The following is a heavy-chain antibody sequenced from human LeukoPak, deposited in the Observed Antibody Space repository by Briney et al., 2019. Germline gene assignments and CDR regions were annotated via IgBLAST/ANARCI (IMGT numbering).Heavy chain of an antibody. Sequence: SETLSLTCTVSGDSINSGTYYWGWIRQPPGKGLEWIGSIYYSGTTYYNPSLKSRVTISVDTSKNQFSLKLSSATAADTAVYYCARTGSSGFYLDAFDIWGQGTMVTISS. CDR2: IYYSGTT. CDR1: GDSINSGTYY. V-gene: IGHV4-39*01. D-gene: IGHD3-22*01. CDR3: ARTGSSGFYLDAFDI. J-gene: IGHJ3*02.